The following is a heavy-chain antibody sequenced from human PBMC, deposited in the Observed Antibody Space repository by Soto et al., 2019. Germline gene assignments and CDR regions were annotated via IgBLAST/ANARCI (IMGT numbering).Heavy chain of an antibody. D-gene: IGHD6-19*01. CDR1: GFTASSNY. J-gene: IGHJ4*02. Sequence: GGSLRLSCAPSGFTASSNYMSWVRQAPGKGLEWDSVILRGGSTYYADSVKARFTISRDNSKNTLYLQMNSLRAEDTAVYYCARSMAMAGTPGDYWSQGT. CDR2: ILRGGST. CDR3: ARSMAMAGTPGDY. V-gene: IGHV3-53*01.